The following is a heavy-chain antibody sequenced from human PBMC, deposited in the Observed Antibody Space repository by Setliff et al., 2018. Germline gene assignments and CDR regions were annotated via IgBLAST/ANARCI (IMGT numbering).Heavy chain of an antibody. D-gene: IGHD3-22*01. CDR3: ARDDGILYDSSGYPDY. CDR1: GFTFSNHW. V-gene: IGHV3-7*01. J-gene: IGHJ4*02. CDR2: IKQDGSDK. Sequence: GGSLRLSCAASGFTFSNHWMTWVRQAPGKGLEWVANIKQDGSDKYYVGSVKGRFTISRDNAKNSLYLQMNSLRGEDTAMYYCARDDGILYDSSGYPDYWGQGTLVTSPQ.